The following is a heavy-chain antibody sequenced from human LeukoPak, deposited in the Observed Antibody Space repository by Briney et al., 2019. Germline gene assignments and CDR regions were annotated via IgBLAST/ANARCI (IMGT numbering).Heavy chain of an antibody. V-gene: IGHV1-69*05. CDR3: ARGGSGSYYRSAFDL. CDR1: GGTFSSYA. J-gene: IGHJ3*01. Sequence: SVKVSCKASGGTFSSYAISWVRQAPGQGLEWMGGIIPIFGTANYAQKFQGRVTMTTDTSTSTAYMELRGLRSDDTAVYYCARGGSGSYYRSAFDLWGQGTMVTVSS. CDR2: IIPIFGTA. D-gene: IGHD3-10*01.